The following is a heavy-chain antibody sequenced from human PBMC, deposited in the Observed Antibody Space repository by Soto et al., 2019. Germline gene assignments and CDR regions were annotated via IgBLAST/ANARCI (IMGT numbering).Heavy chain of an antibody. V-gene: IGHV3-11*01. D-gene: IGHD5-12*01. CDR3: ASASLAPGYSGYDGNFDY. Sequence: PGGSLRLSCAASGFTFSDYYMSWIRQAPGKGLEWVSYISSSGSTIYYADSVKGRFTISRDNAKNSLYLQMNSLRAEDTAVYYCASASLAPGYSGYDGNFDYWGQGTLVTVSS. CDR2: ISSSGSTI. J-gene: IGHJ4*02. CDR1: GFTFSDYY.